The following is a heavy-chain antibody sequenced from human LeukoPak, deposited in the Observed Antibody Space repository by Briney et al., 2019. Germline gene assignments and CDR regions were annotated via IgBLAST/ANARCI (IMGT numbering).Heavy chain of an antibody. CDR1: GFTFSSYA. V-gene: IGHV3-30*04. CDR2: ISYDGSKK. CDR3: ARDVLVSLNWLWANYGMNV. Sequence: GRSLRLSCAASGFTFSSYAMHWVRQAPGKGLEWVAVISYDGSKKNYADSVKGRFTISRDNSKNPLHLQMNSLRAEDTAVYYCARDVLVSLNWLWANYGMNVWAKGPRPPSP. D-gene: IGHD3/OR15-3a*01. J-gene: IGHJ6*02.